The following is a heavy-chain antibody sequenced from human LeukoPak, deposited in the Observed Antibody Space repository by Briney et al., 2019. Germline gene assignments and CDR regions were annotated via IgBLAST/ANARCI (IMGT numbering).Heavy chain of an antibody. CDR1: GGSISSSSYY. Sequence: SETLSLTRTVSGGSISSSSYYWDWIRQPPGKGLEWIGSIYYSGSTYYNPSLKSRVTISVDTSKNQFSLKLSSVTAADTAVYYCARHDLVVTATILDYWGQGTLVTVSS. J-gene: IGHJ4*02. CDR3: ARHDLVVTATILDY. D-gene: IGHD2-21*02. V-gene: IGHV4-39*01. CDR2: IYYSGST.